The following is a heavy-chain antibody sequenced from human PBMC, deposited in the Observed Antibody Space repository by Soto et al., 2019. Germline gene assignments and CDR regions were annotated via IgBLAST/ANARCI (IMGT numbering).Heavy chain of an antibody. Sequence: EVQLVESGGGLVQPGGSLRLSCAASGFTISSNYMSWVRQAPGKGLEWVSVLYTGGTTYYADSVKGRFTISRDNSKNTLYLQMNSLRVEDTAGDCCARGAPAGSCPDYWGQGTLVTVSS. J-gene: IGHJ4*02. CDR3: ARGAPAGSCPDY. D-gene: IGHD6-25*01. CDR2: LYTGGTT. V-gene: IGHV3-66*01. CDR1: GFTISSNY.